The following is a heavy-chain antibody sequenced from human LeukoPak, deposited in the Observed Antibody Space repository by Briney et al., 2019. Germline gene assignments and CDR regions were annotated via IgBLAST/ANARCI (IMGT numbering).Heavy chain of an antibody. Sequence: ASVKVSCKASGYTFTSNGISWVRQAPGQGLEWMGWISAYNGNKDYAQKLQGRVTMTTDTSTSTAYMELRSLRSDDTAVYYCARSDYYDSSGYGDAFDIWGQGTMVTVSS. CDR1: GYTFTSNG. V-gene: IGHV1-18*01. D-gene: IGHD3-22*01. CDR3: ARSDYYDSSGYGDAFDI. CDR2: ISAYNGNK. J-gene: IGHJ3*02.